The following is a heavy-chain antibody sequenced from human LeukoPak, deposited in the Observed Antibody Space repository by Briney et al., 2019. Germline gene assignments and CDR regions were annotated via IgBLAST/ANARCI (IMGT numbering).Heavy chain of an antibody. CDR2: IWYDGSNK. D-gene: IGHD1-26*01. V-gene: IGHV3-33*01. CDR1: RFTFNSYG. Sequence: PGRPLRLPCAASRFTFNSYGMHWVRQAPGKGLECVAVIWYDGSNKYSADSVKGLFTISRDNYKNTLYLQMNSLRAEATAVYYCARETYSRVALDYFDYWGQGTLVTVSS. J-gene: IGHJ4*02. CDR3: ARETYSRVALDYFDY.